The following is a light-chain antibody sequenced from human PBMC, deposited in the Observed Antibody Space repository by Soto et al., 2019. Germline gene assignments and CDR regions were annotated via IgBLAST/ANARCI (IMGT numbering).Light chain of an antibody. CDR3: QKYNSAPLT. CDR2: AAS. V-gene: IGKV1-27*01. CDR1: QGIGVY. J-gene: IGKJ4*01. Sequence: DIQMTQSPSSVSASLGDRVTITCRASQGIGVYLAWFQQKPGNVPKLLIYAASTLQSGVPSRFSGSGSGTDFSLTISSLQPEDVATYYCQKYNSAPLTFGGGTKVEIK.